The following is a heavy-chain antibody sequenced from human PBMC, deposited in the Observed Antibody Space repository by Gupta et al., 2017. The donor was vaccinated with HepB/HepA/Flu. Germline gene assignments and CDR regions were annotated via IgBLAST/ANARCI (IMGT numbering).Heavy chain of an antibody. V-gene: IGHV3-9*01. CDR2: FSVDTNRI. Sequence: EAQLVESGGGLIQTGRSLRLSCEVFGFTIDKWAIHWVRQVPGKGLEWVSGFSVDTNRIDYADSVKGRFTFSRDKAKNSLYLQMDSLREEDSATYYYTKDREPGGADVWGRGTTVTVSS. J-gene: IGHJ6*02. D-gene: IGHD3-10*01. CDR3: TKDREPGGADV. CDR1: GFTIDKWA.